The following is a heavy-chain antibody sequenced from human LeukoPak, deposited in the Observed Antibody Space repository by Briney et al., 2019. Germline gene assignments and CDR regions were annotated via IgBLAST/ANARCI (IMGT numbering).Heavy chain of an antibody. CDR1: GGSISSGDYY. Sequence: SETLSLTCTVSGGSISSGDYYWSWIRQPPGKGLEWIGYIYYSGSTYYNPSLKSRVTISVDTSKNQFSLKLSSVTAADTAVYYCARGADILTGPMDVWGQGTTVTVSS. J-gene: IGHJ6*02. V-gene: IGHV4-30-4*01. CDR2: IYYSGST. CDR3: ARGADILTGPMDV. D-gene: IGHD3-9*01.